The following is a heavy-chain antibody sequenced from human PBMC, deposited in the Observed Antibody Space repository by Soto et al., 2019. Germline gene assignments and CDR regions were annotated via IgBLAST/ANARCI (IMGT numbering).Heavy chain of an antibody. Sequence: GGSLRLSCAASGFTFSSYAMSWVRQAPGKGLEWVSAISGSGGSTYYADSVKGRFTISRDNSKNTLYLQMNSLRAEDTAVYYCAKEGPWYYDFWSGYYVDWGQGTLVTVSS. V-gene: IGHV3-23*01. CDR2: ISGSGGST. J-gene: IGHJ4*02. D-gene: IGHD3-3*01. CDR3: AKEGPWYYDFWSGYYVD. CDR1: GFTFSSYA.